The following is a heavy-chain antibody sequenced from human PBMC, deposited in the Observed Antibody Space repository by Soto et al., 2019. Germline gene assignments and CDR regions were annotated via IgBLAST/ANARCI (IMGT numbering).Heavy chain of an antibody. J-gene: IGHJ5*02. Sequence: SETLSLTCTVSGGSISGFYWSWIRQPAGKGLEWIGRIYTSGSTNYNPSLKSRVTMSVDTSKNQFSLKLTSVTAADTAVYYCASSSTRPNCFAPWGQGTLVTVSS. CDR2: IYTSGST. CDR1: GGSISGFY. CDR3: ASSSTRPNCFAP. D-gene: IGHD2-2*01. V-gene: IGHV4-4*07.